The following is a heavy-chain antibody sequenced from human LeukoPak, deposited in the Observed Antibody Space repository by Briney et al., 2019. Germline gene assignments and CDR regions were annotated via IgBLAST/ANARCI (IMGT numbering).Heavy chain of an antibody. D-gene: IGHD4-17*01. Sequence: ASVKVPCKASGYTFTSYAMHWVRQAPGQRLEWMGWINAGNGNTKYSQKFQGRVTMTRDTSTSTVYMELSSLRSEDTAVYYCARDLETVTTWAFGYWGQGTLVTVSS. CDR1: GYTFTSYA. CDR3: ARDLETVTTWAFGY. J-gene: IGHJ4*02. CDR2: INAGNGNT. V-gene: IGHV1-3*01.